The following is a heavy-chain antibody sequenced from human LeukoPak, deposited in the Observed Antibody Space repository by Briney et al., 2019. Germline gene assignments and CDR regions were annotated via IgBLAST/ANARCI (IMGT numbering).Heavy chain of an antibody. V-gene: IGHV3-7*01. D-gene: IGHD4/OR15-4a*01. Sequence: GGSLRLSCAGSGFTFSSHWMSWVRQAPGKGLEWVASIRQDLSDKYYVASVKGRFTISRDNAKNSLYLQMSSLRAEDTAVYYCARGLGAADYWGQGTLVTVSS. J-gene: IGHJ4*02. CDR3: ARGLGAADY. CDR2: IRQDLSDK. CDR1: GFTFSSHW.